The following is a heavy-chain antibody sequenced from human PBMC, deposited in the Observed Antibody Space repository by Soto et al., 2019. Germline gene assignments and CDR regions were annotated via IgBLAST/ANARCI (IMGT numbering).Heavy chain of an antibody. D-gene: IGHD3-3*01. V-gene: IGHV5-10-1*01. CDR1: GYSFTSYW. CDR2: IDPSDSYT. Sequence: PGESLKISCKGSGYSFTSYWISWVRQMPGKGLEWMGRIDPSDSYTNYSPSFQGHVTISADKSISTPSLQWSSLKASDTAMYYCSRMQDGFLSGQPPNYYHRMDVWGQGTTVTVSS. J-gene: IGHJ6*02. CDR3: SRMQDGFLSGQPPNYYHRMDV.